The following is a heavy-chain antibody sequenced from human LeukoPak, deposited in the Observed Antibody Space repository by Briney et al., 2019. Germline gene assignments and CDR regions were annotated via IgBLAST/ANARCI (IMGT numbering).Heavy chain of an antibody. Sequence: ASVKVSCKASGYTFTGYYMHWVRQAPGQGLEWMGWINPNSGGTNYAQKFQGRVTMTRDTSISTAYMELSRLRSDDTAVYYCARGYSSGWYISTYNWFDPWGQGTLVTVSS. V-gene: IGHV1-2*02. CDR1: GYTFTGYY. J-gene: IGHJ5*02. CDR2: INPNSGGT. D-gene: IGHD6-19*01. CDR3: ARGYSSGWYISTYNWFDP.